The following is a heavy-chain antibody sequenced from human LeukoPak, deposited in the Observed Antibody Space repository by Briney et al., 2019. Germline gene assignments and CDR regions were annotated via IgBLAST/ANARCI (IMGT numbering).Heavy chain of an antibody. J-gene: IGHJ5*02. CDR3: ARQEYCSGDSCYTWFDP. CDR1: GGTLSSYA. V-gene: IGHV1-69*13. D-gene: IGHD2-15*01. Sequence: SVKVSCKASGGTLSSYAISWVRQAPGQGLEWMGGIIPIFGTANYAQKFQGRVTITADESTSTAYMELSSLKASDTAMYYCARQEYCSGDSCYTWFDPWGQGTLVTVSS. CDR2: IIPIFGTA.